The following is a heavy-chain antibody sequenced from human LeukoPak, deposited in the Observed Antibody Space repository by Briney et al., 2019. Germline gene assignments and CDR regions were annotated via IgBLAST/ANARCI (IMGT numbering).Heavy chain of an antibody. V-gene: IGHV4-61*02. D-gene: IGHD2-8*01. CDR1: GGSISSGSYY. CDR2: IYTSGST. J-gene: IGHJ6*03. CDR3: ARDIPLYCTNGVCPFSDCYYYMDV. Sequence: PSETLSLTCTVSGGSISSGSYYWSWIRQPAGKGLEWIGRIYTSGSTNYNPSLKSRVTISVDTSKNQFSLKLSSVTAADTAVYYCARDIPLYCTNGVCPFSDCYYYMDVWGKGTTVTVSS.